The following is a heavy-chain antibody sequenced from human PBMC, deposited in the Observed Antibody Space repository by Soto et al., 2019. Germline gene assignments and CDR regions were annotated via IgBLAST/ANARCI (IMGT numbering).Heavy chain of an antibody. CDR3: AKVSITIFAALTPSGYYYYMDV. CDR1: GFTFSSYA. CDR2: ISGSGGST. V-gene: IGHV3-23*01. J-gene: IGHJ6*03. D-gene: IGHD3-3*01. Sequence: GGSLRLSCAASGFTFSSYAMSWVRQAPGKGLEWVSAISGSGGSTYYADSVKGRFTISRDNSKNTLYLQMNSLRAEDTAVYYCAKVSITIFAALTPSGYYYYMDVWGKGTTVTVSS.